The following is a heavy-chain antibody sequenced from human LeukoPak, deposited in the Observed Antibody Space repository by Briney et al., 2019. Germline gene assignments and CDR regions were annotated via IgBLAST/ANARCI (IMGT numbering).Heavy chain of an antibody. Sequence: GGSLRLSCAASGFTFSDYYMTWIRQAPGQGLEWVSYIGSSSGVTYYGDSVKGRFTISRDNAKNTLYLQMNSLRAEDTAVYYCARGRWLQLRWFDPWGQGTLVTVSS. V-gene: IGHV3-11*06. CDR1: GFTFSDYY. CDR2: IGSSSGVT. D-gene: IGHD5-24*01. J-gene: IGHJ5*02. CDR3: ARGRWLQLRWFDP.